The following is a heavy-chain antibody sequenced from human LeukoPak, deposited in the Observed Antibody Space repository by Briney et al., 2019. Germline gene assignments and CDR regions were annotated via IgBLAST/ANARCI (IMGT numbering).Heavy chain of an antibody. V-gene: IGHV1-18*01. J-gene: IGHJ6*03. D-gene: IGHD3-3*01. CDR3: ARAVDYDFWSGWENYYMDV. CDR1: GGTFSSYA. CDR2: ISAYNGNT. Sequence: GASVKVSCKASGGTFSSYAISWVRQAPGQGLEWMGWISAYNGNTNYAQKLQGRVTMTTDTSTGTAYMELRSLRSDDTAVYYCARAVDYDFWSGWENYYMDVWGKGTTVTVSS.